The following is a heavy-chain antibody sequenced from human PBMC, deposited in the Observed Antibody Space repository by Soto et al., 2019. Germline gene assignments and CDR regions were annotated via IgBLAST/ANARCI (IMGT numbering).Heavy chain of an antibody. Sequence: QVQLVQSGAEVKQPGASVKIYGTSSGYMFTNYFFHWVRTAPAQGLQWIVIYNTSFASSGTAQKFQVRVTMNTDTSPNTVYIGVSSLGLEDTSVYFCARGGSVVLVTEYKHVDQYGRDFRGRRTRFIVS. CDR1: GYMFTNYF. D-gene: IGHD2-2*01. V-gene: IGHV1-46*01. J-gene: IGHJ6*02. CDR3: ARGGSVVLVTEYKHVDQYGRDF. CDR2: YNTSFASS.